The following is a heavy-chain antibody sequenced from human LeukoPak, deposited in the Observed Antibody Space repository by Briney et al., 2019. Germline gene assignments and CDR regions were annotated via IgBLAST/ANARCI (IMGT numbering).Heavy chain of an antibody. CDR1: GYTFTGYY. CDR2: INPNSGGT. J-gene: IGHJ4*02. Sequence: ASVKVSCKASGYTFTGYYMHWVRQAPGQGLEWMGRINPNSGGTNYAQKFQGRVTMTRDTSISTAYMELSRLRFDDTAVYYCARVQYYYDSSGYIHFYFDYWGQGTLVTVSS. CDR3: ARVQYYYDSSGYIHFYFDY. D-gene: IGHD3-22*01. V-gene: IGHV1-2*06.